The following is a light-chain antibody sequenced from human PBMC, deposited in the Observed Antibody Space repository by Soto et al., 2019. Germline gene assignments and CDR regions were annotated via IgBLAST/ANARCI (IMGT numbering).Light chain of an antibody. CDR1: SSDVGGYNY. CDR2: DVS. J-gene: IGLJ3*02. CDR3: SSYTSSSFWV. Sequence: QAVVTQPASVSGSPGQSITISCTGTSSDVGGYNYVSWYQQHPGKAPKLMIYDVSNRPSGVSNRFSGSKSGNTASLTISGLQAEDEADYYCSSYTSSSFWVFGGGTKVTVL. V-gene: IGLV2-14*01.